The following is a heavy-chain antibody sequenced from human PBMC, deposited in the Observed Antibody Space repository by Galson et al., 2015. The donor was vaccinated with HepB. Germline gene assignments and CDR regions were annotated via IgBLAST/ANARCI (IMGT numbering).Heavy chain of an antibody. CDR2: INHSGST. CDR1: AGTFTNYY. CDR3: ARALRDGTSGMFYFDS. V-gene: IGHV4-34*01. J-gene: IGHJ4*02. Sequence: SETLSLTCAVYAGTFTNYYWTWIRQAPGKGLEWIGEINHSGSTNYNPSLTSRVTVSVDTSTNQFSLPLNSLTAADTAVYFCARALRDGTSGMFYFDSWGQGNTVIVSS. D-gene: IGHD3-10*01.